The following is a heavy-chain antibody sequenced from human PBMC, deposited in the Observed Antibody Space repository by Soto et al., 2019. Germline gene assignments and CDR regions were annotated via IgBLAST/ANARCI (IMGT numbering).Heavy chain of an antibody. CDR2: INHSGST. V-gene: IGHV4-34*01. D-gene: IGHD6-13*01. CDR3: ARGPAAVDY. J-gene: IGHJ4*02. Sequence: PSETLSLTCAVYGGSFSGYYWSWIRQPPGKGLEWIGEINHSGSTNYNPSLKSRVTISVDTSKDQFSLKLSSVTAADTAVYYCARGPAAVDYWGQGTLVTV. CDR1: GGSFSGYY.